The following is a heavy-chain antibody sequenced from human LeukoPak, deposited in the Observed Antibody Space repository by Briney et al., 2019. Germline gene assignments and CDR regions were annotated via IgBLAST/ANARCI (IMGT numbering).Heavy chain of an antibody. CDR1: GGIFSSYA. CDR3: AGGVLGSSSWYFAFDI. Sequence: ASVKVSCKASGGIFSSYAISWVRQAPGQGLEWMGGIIPIFGTANYAQKFQGRVTITTDESTSTAYMELSSLRSEDTAVYYCAGGVLGSSSWYFAFDIWGQGTMVTVSS. D-gene: IGHD6-13*01. CDR2: IIPIFGTA. V-gene: IGHV1-69*05. J-gene: IGHJ3*02.